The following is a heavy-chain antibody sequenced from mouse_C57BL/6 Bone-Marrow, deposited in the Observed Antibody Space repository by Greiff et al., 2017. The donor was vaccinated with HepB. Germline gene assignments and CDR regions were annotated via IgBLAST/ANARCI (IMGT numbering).Heavy chain of an antibody. CDR3: ARYGNDWYFDV. J-gene: IGHJ1*03. D-gene: IGHD2-1*01. CDR1: GYTFTSYW. Sequence: QVQLQQPGAELVMPGASVKLSCKASGYTFTSYWMHWVKQRPGQGLEWIGEIDPSDSYTNYNQKFKCKSTLTVDKSSSTAYMQLSSLTSEDSAVYYCARYGNDWYFDVWGTGTTVTVSS. CDR2: IDPSDSYT. V-gene: IGHV1-69*01.